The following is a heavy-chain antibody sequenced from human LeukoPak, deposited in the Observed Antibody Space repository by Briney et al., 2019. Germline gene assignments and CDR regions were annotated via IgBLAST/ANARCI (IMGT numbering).Heavy chain of an antibody. V-gene: IGHV3-23*01. J-gene: IGHJ4*02. CDR2: ISGSGGST. CDR3: AKDLRQWLVTVNTPDY. Sequence: GGSLRLSCAASGFTFSSYAMSWVRQAPGKGLEWVSAISGSGGSTYYADSVKGRFTISRDNSKNTLYLQMNSLRAEDTAVYYCAKDLRQWLVTVNTPDYWGQGTLVTVSS. CDR1: GFTFSSYA. D-gene: IGHD6-19*01.